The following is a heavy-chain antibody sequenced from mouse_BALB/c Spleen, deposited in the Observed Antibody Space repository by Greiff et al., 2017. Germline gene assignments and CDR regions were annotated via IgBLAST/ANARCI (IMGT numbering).Heavy chain of an antibody. CDR3: GREAGYYYAMDY. J-gene: IGHJ4*01. Sequence: EVQVVESGPELVKPGASVKISCKASGYSFTGYFMNWVKQSHGKSLEWIGRINPYNGDTFYNQKFKGEATLTVDKSSSTIHMELLSLTSEDSAVYYCGREAGYYYAMDYWGQGTSVTVSS. V-gene: IGHV1-37*01. CDR1: GYSFTGYF. D-gene: IGHD2-2*01. CDR2: INPYNGDT.